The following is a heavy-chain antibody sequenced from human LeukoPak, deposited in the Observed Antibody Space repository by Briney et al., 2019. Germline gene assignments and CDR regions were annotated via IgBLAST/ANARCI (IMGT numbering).Heavy chain of an antibody. CDR3: ARGPRGWELFD. D-gene: IGHD1-26*01. Sequence: SVKVSCKVSGYTLTELSMHWVRQAPGQGLEWMGGIIPIFGTANYAQKFQGRVTITADESTSTAYMELSSLRSEDTAVYYCARGPRGWELFDWGQGTLVTVSS. CDR2: IIPIFGTA. J-gene: IGHJ4*02. CDR1: GYTLTELS. V-gene: IGHV1-69*13.